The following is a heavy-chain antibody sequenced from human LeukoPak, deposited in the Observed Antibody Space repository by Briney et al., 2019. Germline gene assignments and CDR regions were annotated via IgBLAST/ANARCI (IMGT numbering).Heavy chain of an antibody. CDR2: ISGDGGST. V-gene: IGHV3-43*02. Sequence: GEPLKISCAASGFTFDDYAMHWVRQAPGKGLEWVSLISGDGGSTYYADSVKGRFTISRDNSKNSLYLQMNSLRTEDTALYYCAKDIVRGTMLRGAFDIWGQGTMVTVSS. J-gene: IGHJ3*02. D-gene: IGHD1-26*01. CDR3: AKDIVRGTMLRGAFDI. CDR1: GFTFDDYA.